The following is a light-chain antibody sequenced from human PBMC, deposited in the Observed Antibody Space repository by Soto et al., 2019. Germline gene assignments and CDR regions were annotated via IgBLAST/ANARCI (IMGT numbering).Light chain of an antibody. CDR2: GAS. CDR1: QSVDSSY. Sequence: EIVLTQSPGALSLSPGERATLSCRASQSVDSSYLAWYQQKVGQPPRLLIYGASTMATGIPDRFSGSGSGTDFTLNINRLDPEDFAVYYCQQYGSSPPITFGQGTRLEIK. V-gene: IGKV3-20*01. CDR3: QQYGSSPPIT. J-gene: IGKJ5*01.